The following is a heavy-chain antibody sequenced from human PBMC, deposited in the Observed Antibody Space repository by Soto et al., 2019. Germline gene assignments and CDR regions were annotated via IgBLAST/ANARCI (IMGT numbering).Heavy chain of an antibody. V-gene: IGHV3-9*01. Sequence: EVQLVESGGGLVQPGRSLRLSCTASGFTFDDYALHWVRQAPGKGLEWVSGITWNSDRVDYADSVKGRFTIYRDNARNSLYLQMTRLRAEDTALYFCGKGLSIAAIDYWGQGTLVTVSS. CDR3: GKGLSIAAIDY. D-gene: IGHD6-13*01. J-gene: IGHJ4*02. CDR1: GFTFDDYA. CDR2: ITWNSDRV.